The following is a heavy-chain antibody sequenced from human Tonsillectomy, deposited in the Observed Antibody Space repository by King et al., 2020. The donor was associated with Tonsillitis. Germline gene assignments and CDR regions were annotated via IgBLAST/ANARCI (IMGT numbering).Heavy chain of an antibody. CDR3: ASGYSYCGGYFDY. V-gene: IGHV3-7*01. Sequence: VQLVESGGGLVQPGGSLRLSCAASGFTFSSYWMSWVRQAPGKGLEWVANIKQDGSEKYYVDSVKGRFTISRDNAKNSLYLQMNSLRAEDTAVYYCASGYSYCGGYFDYWGQSTLVTVSS. J-gene: IGHJ4*02. CDR1: GFTFSSYW. CDR2: IKQDGSEK. D-gene: IGHD5-18*01.